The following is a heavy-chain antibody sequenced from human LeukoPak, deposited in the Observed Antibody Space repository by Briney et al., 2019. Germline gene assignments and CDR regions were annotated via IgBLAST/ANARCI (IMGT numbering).Heavy chain of an antibody. V-gene: IGHV4-34*01. CDR1: GGSFSGYY. CDR2: INHSGGT. CDR3: ARDPYYYGSGSYYPTTDNNWFDP. Sequence: SETLSLTCAVYGGSFSGYYWSWIRQPPGKGLEWIGEINHSGGTNYNPSLKSRVTMSVDTSKNQFSLKLSSVTAADTAVYYCARDPYYYGSGSYYPTTDNNWFDPWGQGTLVTVSS. J-gene: IGHJ5*02. D-gene: IGHD3-10*01.